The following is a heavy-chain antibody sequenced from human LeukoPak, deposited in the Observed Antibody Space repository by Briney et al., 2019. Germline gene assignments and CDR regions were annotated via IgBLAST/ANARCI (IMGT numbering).Heavy chain of an antibody. Sequence: TGGSLRLSCAASGFTFSSYAMSWVRQAPGKGLEWVSGISGSGGSTYYADSVKGRFTISRDNSKNTLCLQMNRLRAEDTAVYYCAKMEAWTTVTGSGVDYWGQGTLVTVSS. J-gene: IGHJ4*02. D-gene: IGHD4-17*01. CDR3: AKMEAWTTVTGSGVDY. V-gene: IGHV3-23*01. CDR1: GFTFSSYA. CDR2: ISGSGGST.